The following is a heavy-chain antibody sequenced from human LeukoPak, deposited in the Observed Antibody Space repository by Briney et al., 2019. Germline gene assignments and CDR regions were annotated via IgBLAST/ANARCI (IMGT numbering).Heavy chain of an antibody. Sequence: PETLSLTCAVYGVSFSGYYWSWIRQPPGKGLEWIGEINHSGSTNYNPSLKSRVTISVDTSKNQFSLKLSSVTAADTAVYYCARDGSHYDFWSGYSTVNAFDIWGQGTMVTVSS. J-gene: IGHJ3*02. V-gene: IGHV4-34*01. D-gene: IGHD3-3*01. CDR3: ARDGSHYDFWSGYSTVNAFDI. CDR1: GVSFSGYY. CDR2: INHSGST.